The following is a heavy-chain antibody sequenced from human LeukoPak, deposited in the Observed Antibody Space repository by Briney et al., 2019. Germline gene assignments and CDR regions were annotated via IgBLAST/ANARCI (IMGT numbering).Heavy chain of an antibody. CDR2: MDTSGYT. V-gene: IGHV4-4*07. J-gene: IGHJ5*02. Sequence: KTSETLSLTCIVSGGSISGYYWSWIRQPAGKGLEWIGHMDTSGYTNYNSSLMSRVTMSVDTSKNQFSLRLTSVTAADTAVYYCARHWSHSVAQFGRSFWFDPWGQGTLVTVSS. CDR1: GGSISGYY. CDR3: ARHWSHSVAQFGRSFWFDP. D-gene: IGHD2-15*01.